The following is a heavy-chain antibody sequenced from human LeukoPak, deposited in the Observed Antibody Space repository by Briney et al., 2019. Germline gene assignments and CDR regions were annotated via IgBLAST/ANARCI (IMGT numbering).Heavy chain of an antibody. J-gene: IGHJ4*02. CDR2: TLYGGSN. CDR3: VSLLFGGAGRGN. Sequence: PSETQSLTCSVSSGSIDNEHWCWVRQPPGKGLEWIGHTLYGGSNKFNPSLKSRVTISVDRSKNQFSLTLISVTAADTAVYYCVSLLFGGAGRGNWGQGSLVTVSS. D-gene: IGHD3-3*01. V-gene: IGHV4-59*12. CDR1: SGSIDNEH.